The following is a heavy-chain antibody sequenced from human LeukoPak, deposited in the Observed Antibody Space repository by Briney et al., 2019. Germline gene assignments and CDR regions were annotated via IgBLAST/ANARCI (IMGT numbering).Heavy chain of an antibody. CDR3: ARASVVPAAGWFDP. V-gene: IGHV4-59*01. D-gene: IGHD2-2*01. CDR1: GGSISSYY. Sequence: SETLSLTCTVSGGSISSYYWSWIRQPPGKGLEWIGYIYYSGSTNYNPSPKSRVTISVDTSKNQFSLKLSSVTAADTAVYYCARASVVPAAGWFDPWGQGTLVTVSS. J-gene: IGHJ5*02. CDR2: IYYSGST.